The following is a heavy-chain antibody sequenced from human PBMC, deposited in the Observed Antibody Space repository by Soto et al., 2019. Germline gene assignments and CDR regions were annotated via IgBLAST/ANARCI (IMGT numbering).Heavy chain of an antibody. CDR1: GGSFSGYF. CDR3: ARGGSSDWQVAFDF. D-gene: IGHD6-19*01. Sequence: SETLSLTCAVYGGSFSGYFWNWIRQTPGKGLEWIGKVNHNGRNNYNPSLKSRVTISLDMSKNQISLKLTSVTAADTAVYYCARGGSSDWQVAFDFWGQGTMVTVSS. V-gene: IGHV4-34*01. CDR2: VNHNGRN. J-gene: IGHJ3*01.